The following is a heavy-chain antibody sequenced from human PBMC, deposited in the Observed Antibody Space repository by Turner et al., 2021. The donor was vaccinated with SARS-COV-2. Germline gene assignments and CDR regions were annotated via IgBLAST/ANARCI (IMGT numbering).Heavy chain of an antibody. CDR3: VRDFSSGVGIFDY. V-gene: IGHV3-21*01. J-gene: IGHJ4*02. CDR2: IGSTTRYI. CDR1: GFTFSSHR. Sequence: EVQLVESGGGLVKPGGSLRLSCAASGFTFSSHRMNWVRQAPGKGLEWFSSIGSTTRYIYYGDSVKGRFTISRDNAKKSLYLQMNSLRVEDTAIYYCVRDFSSGVGIFDYWGQGTLVTVSS. D-gene: IGHD3-16*01.